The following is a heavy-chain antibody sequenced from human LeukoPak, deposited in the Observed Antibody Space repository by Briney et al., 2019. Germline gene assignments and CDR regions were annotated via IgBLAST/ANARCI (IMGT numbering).Heavy chain of an antibody. D-gene: IGHD3-3*01. J-gene: IGHJ6*03. CDR2: ISSSGSTI. V-gene: IGHV3-48*03. CDR1: GFTFSSYE. CDR3: ARGQDFWSGYYFTPIYYYYMDV. Sequence: GGSLRLSCAASGFTFSSYEMNWVRQPPGKGLEWVSYISSSGSTIYYADSVKGRFTISRDNAKNSLYLQMNSLRAEDTAVYYCARGQDFWSGYYFTPIYYYYMDVWGKGTTVTVSS.